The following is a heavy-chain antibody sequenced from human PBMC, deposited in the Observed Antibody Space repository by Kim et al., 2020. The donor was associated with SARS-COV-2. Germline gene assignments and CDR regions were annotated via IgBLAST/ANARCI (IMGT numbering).Heavy chain of an antibody. J-gene: IGHJ4*02. CDR3: ARGSEGGSSWYYFDS. V-gene: IGHV3-11*05. Sequence: ADSVKCRCTISRDNAKKALYLQRDTLRAEDTAMYYCARGSEGGSSWYYFDSWGQGTLVTVSS. D-gene: IGHD6-13*01.